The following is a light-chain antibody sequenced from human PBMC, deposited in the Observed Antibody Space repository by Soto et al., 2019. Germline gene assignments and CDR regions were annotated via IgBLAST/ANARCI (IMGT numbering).Light chain of an antibody. V-gene: IGLV2-14*01. Sequence: QSALTQPASVSGSPGQSITISCTGTSSDVGGYNYVSWYQQHPGKAPKLMIYDVSNRPSGVSNRFSGSKSGNTASRTISGLQAEDEADYYCSSYTSSSTRVFGGGTKVTVL. CDR3: SSYTSSSTRV. CDR1: SSDVGGYNY. CDR2: DVS. J-gene: IGLJ2*01.